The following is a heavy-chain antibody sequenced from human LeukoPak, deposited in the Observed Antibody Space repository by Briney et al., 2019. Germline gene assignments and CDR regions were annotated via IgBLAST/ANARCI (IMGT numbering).Heavy chain of an antibody. CDR1: GFTFSDYY. CDR3: ASRITMARGRAFDI. CDR2: ISSSGSTI. J-gene: IGHJ3*02. D-gene: IGHD3-10*01. Sequence: GGSLRLSCAASGFTFSDYYMSWIRQAPGKGLEWVSYISSSGSTIYYADSVKGRFTISRDNAKNSLYLQMNSLRAEDTAVYYCASRITMARGRAFDIWGQGTMVTVSS. V-gene: IGHV3-11*04.